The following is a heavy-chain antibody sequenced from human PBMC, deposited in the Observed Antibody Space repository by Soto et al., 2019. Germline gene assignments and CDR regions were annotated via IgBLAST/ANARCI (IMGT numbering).Heavy chain of an antibody. D-gene: IGHD3-22*01. CDR3: AHRPFTFYYDTSGYLNWFDP. V-gene: IGHV2-5*02. CDR2: IYWDDDK. CDR1: GSSVTTTGVG. J-gene: IGHJ5*02. Sequence: QIPLKESGPPVLKPTQPLTLTCTLSGSSVTTTGVGVGWIRQPPGKALQWLALIYWDDDKRYNPSLRNRLTIAKDTSKNQVVLTMTDMDPVDTATYYCAHRPFTFYYDTSGYLNWFDPWGQGVLVTVSS.